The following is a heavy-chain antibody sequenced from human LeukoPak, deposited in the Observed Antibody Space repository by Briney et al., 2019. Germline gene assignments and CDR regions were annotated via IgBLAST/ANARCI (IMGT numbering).Heavy chain of an antibody. CDR3: AKANSNWYFDL. CDR2: VTWNSGSK. J-gene: IGHJ2*01. V-gene: IGHV3-9*01. CDR1: GFTFGDYA. Sequence: GRSLRLSCGASGFTFGDYAMHWVRQAPGKGLELVSGVTWNSGSKGYAASVKGRFTISRDNVKNSLYLQMNSLRAEDTALYYCAKANSNWYFDLWGRGTLVSVAS.